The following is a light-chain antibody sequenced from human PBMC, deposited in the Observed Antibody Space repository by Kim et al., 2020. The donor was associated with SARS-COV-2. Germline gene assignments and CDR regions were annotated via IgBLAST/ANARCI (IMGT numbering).Light chain of an antibody. J-gene: IGKJ2*01. CDR3: QQSYSTPYS. CDR2: GAS. V-gene: IGKV1-39*01. Sequence: SASVGDRVSITCRSSQSIDTSLHWFQQRPGKAPAPLVRGASALQSDIPSRFSGTGSGTDFTLTIDTLQPEDFATYYCQQSYSTPYSFGQGTKLEI. CDR1: QSIDTS.